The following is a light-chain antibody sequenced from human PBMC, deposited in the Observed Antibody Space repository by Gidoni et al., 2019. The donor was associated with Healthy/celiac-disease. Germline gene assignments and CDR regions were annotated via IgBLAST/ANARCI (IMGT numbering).Light chain of an antibody. CDR3: QVWDSSTPQVV. V-gene: IGLV3-9*01. CDR1: NIGSKN. CDR2: RDS. Sequence: SYELTQPPPVSVALGQTARITCGGNNIGSKNVHWYQQKPGQAPVLVIYRDSNRPSGIPERFSGSNSGNTATLTISRAQAGDEADYYCQVWDSSTPQVVFGGGTKLTVL. J-gene: IGLJ2*01.